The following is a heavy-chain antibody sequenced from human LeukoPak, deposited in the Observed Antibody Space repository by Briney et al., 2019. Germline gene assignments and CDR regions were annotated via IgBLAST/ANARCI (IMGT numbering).Heavy chain of an antibody. V-gene: IGHV3-21*01. CDR3: ARDVYSYGSNYFDY. Sequence: GGSLRLSCAASGFTFSSYSMNWVRQAPGKGLEWVSSISSSSSYIYYADSVKGRFTISRDNAKNSLYLQMNSLRAEDTAVYYCARDVYSYGSNYFDYWGQGTLVTVSS. CDR1: GFTFSSYS. D-gene: IGHD5-18*01. J-gene: IGHJ4*02. CDR2: ISSSSSYI.